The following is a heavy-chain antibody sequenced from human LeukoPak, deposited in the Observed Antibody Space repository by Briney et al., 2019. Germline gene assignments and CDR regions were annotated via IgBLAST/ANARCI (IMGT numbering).Heavy chain of an antibody. D-gene: IGHD2-2*02. CDR3: ARSLGVVPAAISMDV. Sequence: SVKVSCKASGGTFSSYAISWVRQAPGQGLEWMGRIIPILGIANYAQKFQGRVTITTDESTSTAYMELSSLRSEDTAVYYCARSLGVVPAAISMDVWGKGTTVTVSS. CDR2: IIPILGIA. CDR1: GGTFSSYA. V-gene: IGHV1-69*04. J-gene: IGHJ6*03.